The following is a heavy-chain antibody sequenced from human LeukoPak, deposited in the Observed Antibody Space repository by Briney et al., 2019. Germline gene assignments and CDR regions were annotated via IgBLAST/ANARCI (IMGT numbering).Heavy chain of an antibody. D-gene: IGHD3-3*01. CDR2: ISYDGSNK. J-gene: IGHJ4*02. CDR1: GFTFSSYG. CDR3: ARDAQDFWSGYEFDY. V-gene: IGHV3-30*03. Sequence: QVQLVESGGGVVQPGRSLRLSCAASGFTFSSYGMHWVRQAPGKGLEWVAVISYDGSNKYYADSVKGRFTISRDNAKNSLYLQMNSLRAEDTAVYYCARDAQDFWSGYEFDYWGQGTLVTVSS.